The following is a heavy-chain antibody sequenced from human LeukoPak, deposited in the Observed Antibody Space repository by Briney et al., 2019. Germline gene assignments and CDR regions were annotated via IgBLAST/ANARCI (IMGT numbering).Heavy chain of an antibody. V-gene: IGHV4-59*08. Sequence: SETLSLTCTVSGGSISSYYWSWIRQPPGKGLEWIGYIYYSGSTNYNPSLKSRVTISVDTSKNQFSLKLSSVTAADTAVYYCASISGYDFWSGYSRGYYYYYMDVWGKGTTVTVSS. J-gene: IGHJ6*03. CDR3: ASISGYDFWSGYSRGYYYYYMDV. CDR1: GGSISSYY. D-gene: IGHD3-3*01. CDR2: IYYSGST.